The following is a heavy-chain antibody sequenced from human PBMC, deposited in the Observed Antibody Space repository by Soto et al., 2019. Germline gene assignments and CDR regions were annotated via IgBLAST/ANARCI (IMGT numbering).Heavy chain of an antibody. CDR3: AKGIYSYGYNSFDY. Sequence: GGSLILSCAASGFPFSSYSMSWVRHATGKGLEWVSAISGSGDSTYDADSVKGRFTISRDNSKNTLYLQMNSLRAEDTAVYYCAKGIYSYGYNSFDYWSQGTLVTVS. CDR2: ISGSGDST. CDR1: GFPFSSYS. V-gene: IGHV3-23*01. D-gene: IGHD5-18*01. J-gene: IGHJ4*02.